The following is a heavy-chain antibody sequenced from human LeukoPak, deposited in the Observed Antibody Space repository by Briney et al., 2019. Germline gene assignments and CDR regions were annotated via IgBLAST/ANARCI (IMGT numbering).Heavy chain of an antibody. D-gene: IGHD3-9*01. J-gene: IGHJ4*02. CDR2: ISGSGGST. CDR1: GLTFSSYA. Sequence: GGSLRLSCAASGLTFSSYAMSWVRQAPGKGLEWVSTISGSGGSTYYADSVKGRFTISRDNSKNTLYLQMNSLRAGDTAVYYCAKVPTTPDYDILTGYYPTWFDYWGQGTLVTVSS. V-gene: IGHV3-23*01. CDR3: AKVPTTPDYDILTGYYPTWFDY.